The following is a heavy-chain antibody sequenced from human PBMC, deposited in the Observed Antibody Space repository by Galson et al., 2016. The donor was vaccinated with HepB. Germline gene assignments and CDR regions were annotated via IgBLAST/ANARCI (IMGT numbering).Heavy chain of an antibody. Sequence: SVKVSCKASGYSFTGYYMHWVRQAPGQGLEWVGRINPNRGATTYAQNFQGRVTMTRDTSISTAYMELTGLRSDDTAVYYCVKESSGTYGWQFDYWGQGTLVTVSS. CDR2: INPNRGAT. J-gene: IGHJ4*02. CDR1: GYSFTGYY. D-gene: IGHD1-26*01. CDR3: VKESSGTYGWQFDY. V-gene: IGHV1-2*06.